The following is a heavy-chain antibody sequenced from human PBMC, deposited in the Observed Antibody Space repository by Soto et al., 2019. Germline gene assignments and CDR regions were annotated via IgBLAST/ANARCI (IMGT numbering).Heavy chain of an antibody. V-gene: IGHV4-59*01. CDR3: ARSGWNHIFDY. CDR1: GCPISKYY. D-gene: IGHD1-1*01. Sequence: SGTPSPPLPVSGCPISKYYSSWIRQPPGKGLEWIGYIYYSGSTNYNPSLKSRVTISVDTSKNQFSLKLSSVTAADTAVYYCARSGWNHIFDYWGHGTLVTVSS. CDR2: IYYSGST. J-gene: IGHJ4*01.